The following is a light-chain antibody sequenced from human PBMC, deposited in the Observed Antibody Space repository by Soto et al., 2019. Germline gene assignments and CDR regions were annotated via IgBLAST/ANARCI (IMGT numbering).Light chain of an antibody. V-gene: IGLV1-44*01. Sequence: QSVLTQPPSASGTPGQRVTISCSGSSSNIGSNTVNWYQQLPGTAPKLLIYDNNQRPSGVPDRFSGSKSGTSASLAISGLQSEDGADYYCAAWDGSLNVVVFGGGTKLTVL. CDR2: DNN. CDR3: AAWDGSLNVVV. CDR1: SSNIGSNT. J-gene: IGLJ2*01.